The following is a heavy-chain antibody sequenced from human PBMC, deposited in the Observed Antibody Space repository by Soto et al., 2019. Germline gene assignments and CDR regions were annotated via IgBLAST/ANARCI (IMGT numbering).Heavy chain of an antibody. CDR1: GFTFSSYG. CDR3: AKDEDTAMVEPNFDY. CDR2: ISYDGSNK. Sequence: AGGSLRLSCAASGFTFSSYGMHWVRQAPGKGLEWVAVISYDGSNKYYADSVKGRFTISRDNSKNTLYLQMNSLRAEDTAVYYCAKDEDTAMVEPNFDYWGQGTLVTVSS. D-gene: IGHD5-18*01. V-gene: IGHV3-30*18. J-gene: IGHJ4*02.